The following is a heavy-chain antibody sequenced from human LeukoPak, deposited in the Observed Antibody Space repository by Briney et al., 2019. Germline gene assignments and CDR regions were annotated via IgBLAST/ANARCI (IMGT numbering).Heavy chain of an antibody. CDR1: GGTFSSYA. D-gene: IGHD3-9*01. CDR2: IIHIFGTA. V-gene: IGHV1-69*06. CDR3: ARDPADGPLRYFDSRMDV. J-gene: IGHJ6*04. Sequence: SVKDSCMASGGTFSSYAFSWVRQAPGRGIEWMGGIIHIFGTAKCAQMFQVRVTITADKATSTAYMELSSLRSEDTAVYYCARDPADGPLRYFDSRMDVWGKGITVTVSS.